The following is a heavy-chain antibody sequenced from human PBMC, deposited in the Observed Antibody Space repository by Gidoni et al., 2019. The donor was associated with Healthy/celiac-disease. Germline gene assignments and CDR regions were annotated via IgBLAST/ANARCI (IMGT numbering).Heavy chain of an antibody. Sequence: YWSWIRQHPGKGLEWIGYISYSGSTYYTPSLKNRLIISVDTSKIQFSLKLSSVTAADTAVYYCARVGLVHCGGDCYGGYFDYWGQGTLVTVSS. V-gene: IGHV4-31*02. J-gene: IGHJ4*02. CDR1: Y. D-gene: IGHD2-21*01. CDR3: ARVGLVHCGGDCYGGYFDY. CDR2: ISYSGST.